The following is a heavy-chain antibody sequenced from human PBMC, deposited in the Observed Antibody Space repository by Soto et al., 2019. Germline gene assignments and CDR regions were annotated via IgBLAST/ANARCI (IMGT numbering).Heavy chain of an antibody. CDR2: IYHSGST. Sequence: PSETLSLTCAVSGGSISSGGYSWSWIRQPPGKGLEWIGYIYHSGSTYYNPSLKSRVTISVDKSKNQFSLKLSSVTAADTAVYYCARGRPSQYSSSLDYWGQGILVTVSS. V-gene: IGHV4-30-2*01. J-gene: IGHJ4*02. CDR3: ARGRPSQYSSSLDY. CDR1: GGSISSGGYS. D-gene: IGHD6-13*01.